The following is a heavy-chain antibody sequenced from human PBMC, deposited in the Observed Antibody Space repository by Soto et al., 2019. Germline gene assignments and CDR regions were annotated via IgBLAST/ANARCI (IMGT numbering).Heavy chain of an antibody. D-gene: IGHD6-13*01. J-gene: IGHJ4*02. Sequence: SETLSLTCTVSGGSVSDYYWSWIRQPPGKGLEWIGYIYYSTNYNPSLKSRVTMSVDTSKNQFSLKLSSVTAADTAVYYCARLAAAGPDYWGQGTLVTVSS. CDR2: IYYST. V-gene: IGHV4-59*08. CDR3: ARLAAAGPDY. CDR1: GGSVSDYY.